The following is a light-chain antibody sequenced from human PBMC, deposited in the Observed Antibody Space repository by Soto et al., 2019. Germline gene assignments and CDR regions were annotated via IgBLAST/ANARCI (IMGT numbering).Light chain of an antibody. CDR1: QSVSSN. J-gene: IGKJ1*01. V-gene: IGKV3-15*01. CDR2: GAS. CDR3: PLYHNWPPR. Sequence: IVLTQSPATLSVSPGERATLSCWASQSVSSNLAWYQQKPGRAPRLLIHGASNRATGIPARFSGSGSGTEFNLTIFSLQSEDLTVYFCPLYHNWPPRFGQGGKVDI.